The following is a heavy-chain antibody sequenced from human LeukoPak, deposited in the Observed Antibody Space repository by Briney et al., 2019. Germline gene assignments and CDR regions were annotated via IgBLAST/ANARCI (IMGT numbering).Heavy chain of an antibody. V-gene: IGHV3-23*01. J-gene: IGHJ4*02. CDR1: GFSFSSYA. CDR2: ISGSGGSS. Sequence: GGSLRLSCAASGFSFSSYAMTWVRQAPGKGLEWVSAISGSGGSSYYPGSVKGRFTISRDNSKNTLYLQMNSLRAEDTAVYYCAKGGSYSSGYYIPDYWGQGTLVTVSS. D-gene: IGHD3-22*01. CDR3: AKGGSYSSGYYIPDY.